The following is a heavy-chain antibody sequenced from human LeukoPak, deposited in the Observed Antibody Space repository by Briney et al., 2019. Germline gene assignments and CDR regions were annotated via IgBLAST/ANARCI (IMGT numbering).Heavy chain of an antibody. D-gene: IGHD3-22*01. CDR1: GGTFSSYA. V-gene: IGHV1-69*13. CDR3: ARGGYDSSGYYWDNYYYYMDV. Sequence: GASVKVSCKASGGTFSSYAISWVRQAPGQGLEWMGGIIPIFGTANYAQKFQGRVTITADESTSTAYMELSSLRSEDTAVYYCARGGYDSSGYYWDNYYYYMDVWGKGTTVTISS. J-gene: IGHJ6*03. CDR2: IIPIFGTA.